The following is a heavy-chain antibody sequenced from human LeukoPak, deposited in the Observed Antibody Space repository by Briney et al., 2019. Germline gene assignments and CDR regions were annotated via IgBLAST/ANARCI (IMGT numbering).Heavy chain of an antibody. J-gene: IGHJ6*02. Sequence: GGSLRLSCAASGFTFSSYAMSWVRQAPGKGLEWVAVISYDGSNKYYADSVKGRFTISRDNSKNTLYLQMNSLRAEDTAVYYCASDYDFWSGSHYYYYYGMDVWGQGTTVTVSS. CDR2: ISYDGSNK. D-gene: IGHD3-3*01. CDR1: GFTFSSYA. CDR3: ASDYDFWSGSHYYYYYGMDV. V-gene: IGHV3-30-3*01.